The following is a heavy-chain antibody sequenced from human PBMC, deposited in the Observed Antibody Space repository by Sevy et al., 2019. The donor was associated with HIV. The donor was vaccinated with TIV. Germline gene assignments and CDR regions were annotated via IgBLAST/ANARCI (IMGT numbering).Heavy chain of an antibody. J-gene: IGHJ3*02. Sequence: GGSLRLSCAASGFTFTNYGMHWVRQAPGKGLEWVAVIWSDGNHKYYADSVKGRFTFSRDNSRNTLSLQMNRLRVEDTAVYYCVRERGPFDGFDIWGQWTMVTVSS. V-gene: IGHV3-33*01. CDR1: GFTFTNYG. CDR3: VRERGPFDGFDI. D-gene: IGHD3-10*01. CDR2: IWSDGNHK.